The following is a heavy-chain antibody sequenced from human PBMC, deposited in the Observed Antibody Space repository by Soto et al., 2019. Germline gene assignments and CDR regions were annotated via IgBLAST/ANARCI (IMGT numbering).Heavy chain of an antibody. V-gene: IGHV1-24*01. CDR1: GYTLTELS. J-gene: IGHJ6*02. CDR2: FDPEDGET. D-gene: IGHD2-2*01. Sequence: AASVKVSCKVSGYTLTELSMHWVRQAPGKGLEWMGGFDPEDGETIYAQKFQGRVTMTEDTSTDTAYMELSSLRSEDTAVYYCATMGLILGYCSSTSCYPLPLDVWGQGTTVTVS. CDR3: ATMGLILGYCSSTSCYPLPLDV.